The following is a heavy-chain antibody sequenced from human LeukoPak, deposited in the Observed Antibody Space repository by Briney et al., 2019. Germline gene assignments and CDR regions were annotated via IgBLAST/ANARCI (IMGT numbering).Heavy chain of an antibody. D-gene: IGHD5-12*01. CDR2: IYYSGST. CDR3: AIPRYSGYGSFGY. J-gene: IGHJ4*02. CDR1: GGSISSSSYY. Sequence: SETLSLTCTVSGGSISSSSYYWGWIRQPPGKGLEWIGSIYYSGSTYYNPSLKSRVTISVDTSKNQFSLKLSSVTAADTAVYYCAIPRYSGYGSFGYWGQGTLVTVSS. V-gene: IGHV4-39*01.